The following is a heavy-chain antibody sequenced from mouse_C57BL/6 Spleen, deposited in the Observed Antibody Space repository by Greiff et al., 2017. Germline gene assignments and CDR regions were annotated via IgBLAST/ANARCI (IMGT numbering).Heavy chain of an antibody. J-gene: IGHJ2*01. D-gene: IGHD1-1*02. CDR1: GFSLSTSCMG. CDR3: ARRGDGCYVFDY. CDR2: IYCDDDK. V-gene: IGHV8-12*01. Sequence: QVTLKESGPGILQSSQTLSLTCSFSGFSLSTSCMGVSWIRQPSGKGLDWLAHIYCDDDKCFNPFLKSRLTISKDTSRNQVFLKITSVNTADTATYYCARRGDGCYVFDYWGKGTTLTVSS.